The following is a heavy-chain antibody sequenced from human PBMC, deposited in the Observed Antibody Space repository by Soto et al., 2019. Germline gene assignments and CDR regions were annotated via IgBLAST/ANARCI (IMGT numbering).Heavy chain of an antibody. V-gene: IGHV3-7*03. CDR1: GFTFSGYW. Sequence: GGSLRLSCAASGFTFSGYWMGWVRQAPGKGLEWVASIMKDGGEKKYVDSVRGRFTISRDNAKNSLYLQMNSLRVEDTALYYCARAPGFYGDFFDYWGQGTLVTVSS. CDR3: ARAPGFYGDFFDY. J-gene: IGHJ4*02. D-gene: IGHD4-17*01. CDR2: IMKDGGEK.